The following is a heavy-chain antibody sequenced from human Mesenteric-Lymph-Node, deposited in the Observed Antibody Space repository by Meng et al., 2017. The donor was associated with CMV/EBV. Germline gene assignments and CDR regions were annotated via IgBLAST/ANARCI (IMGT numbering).Heavy chain of an antibody. J-gene: IGHJ6*02. CDR2: INWNRGRI. V-gene: IGHV3-20*04. D-gene: IGHD3-10*02. Sequence: GESLKISCAASGFTFDDYGMSWVRQAPGKGLEWVSGINWNRGRIGYADSVKGRFTISRDNDKNLLYLQMNSLRVEDTALYYCSRDAGISFMLGGRDGMDVWGQGTTVTVSS. CDR3: SRDAGISFMLGGRDGMDV. CDR1: GFTFDDYG.